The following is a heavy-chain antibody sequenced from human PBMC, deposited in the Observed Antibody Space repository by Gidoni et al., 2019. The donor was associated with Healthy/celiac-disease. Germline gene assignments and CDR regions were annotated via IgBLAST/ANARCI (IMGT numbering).Heavy chain of an antibody. D-gene: IGHD3-10*01. J-gene: IGHJ6*02. CDR2: IDWDDDK. V-gene: IGHV2-70*01. CDR1: GFSLSTSGMC. Sequence: QVTLRESGPALVKPTQTLTLTCTFSGFSLSTSGMCVSWIRQPPGKALEWLALIDWDDDKYYSTSLKTRLTISKDTSKNQVVLTMTNMEPVDTATYYCARSPQRYYYGSGSSQDYYGMDVWGQGTTVTVSS. CDR3: ARSPQRYYYGSGSSQDYYGMDV.